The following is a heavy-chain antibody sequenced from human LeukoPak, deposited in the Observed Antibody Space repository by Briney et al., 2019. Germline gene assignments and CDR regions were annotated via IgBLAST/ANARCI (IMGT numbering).Heavy chain of an antibody. CDR3: AKRWTDIVVVPAAIGYYYYYMDV. V-gene: IGHV3-23*01. Sequence: PGGSLRLSCAASGFTFSSYAMSWVRQAPGKGLEWVSAISGSGGSTYYADSVKGRFTISRDNSKNTLYLQMNSLRAEDTAVYYCAKRWTDIVVVPAAIGYYYYYMDVWGKGTTVTVSS. CDR2: ISGSGGST. J-gene: IGHJ6*03. D-gene: IGHD2-2*01. CDR1: GFTFSSYA.